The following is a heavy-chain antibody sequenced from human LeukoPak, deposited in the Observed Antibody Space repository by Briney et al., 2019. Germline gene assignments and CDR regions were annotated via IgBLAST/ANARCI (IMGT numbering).Heavy chain of an antibody. J-gene: IGHJ3*02. CDR1: GGSVSSGSYY. V-gene: IGHV4-61*01. CDR3: ARGSKRTGSYFSVPPVFSFDI. D-gene: IGHD3-10*01. Sequence: PSETLSLTCTVSGGSVSSGSYYWSWIRQPPGKGLEWIGYIYYSGSTNYNPSLKSRVTISVDTSKNQFSLKLSSVTAADTAVYYCARGSKRTGSYFSVPPVFSFDIWGQGTMATVSS. CDR2: IYYSGST.